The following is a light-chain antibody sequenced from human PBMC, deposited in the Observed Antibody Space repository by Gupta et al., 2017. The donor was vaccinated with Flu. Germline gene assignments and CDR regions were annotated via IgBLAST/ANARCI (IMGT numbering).Light chain of an antibody. Sequence: DIQLTQSPSSLSASVGDRVTITCRASQIINTFLNWYQHRPGKAPRLLVYGTSVLQSGLPSRFSGSGSETDFFLTISSLQPEDFATYYCQQTSHVPPTFGGGTRVEI. CDR2: GTS. CDR3: QQTSHVPPT. J-gene: IGKJ4*01. V-gene: IGKV1-39*01. CDR1: QIINTF.